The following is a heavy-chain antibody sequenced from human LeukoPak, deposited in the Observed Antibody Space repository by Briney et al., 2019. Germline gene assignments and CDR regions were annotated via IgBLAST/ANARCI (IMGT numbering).Heavy chain of an antibody. J-gene: IGHJ4*02. Sequence: PSETLSLTCAVYGGSFSGYYWSWLRQPPEKGLEWIGEITRYGITQYNPSLKSRVTISVDTSKNQFSLKLSSVTAADTAVYYCARSYQLLYSDYWGQGTLVTVSS. V-gene: IGHV4-34*01. CDR1: GGSFSGYY. CDR3: ARSYQLLYSDY. D-gene: IGHD2-2*02. CDR2: ITRYGIT.